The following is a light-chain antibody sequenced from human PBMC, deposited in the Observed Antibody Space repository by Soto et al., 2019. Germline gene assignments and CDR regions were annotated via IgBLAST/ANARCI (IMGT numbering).Light chain of an antibody. CDR2: NVY. J-gene: IGLJ2*01. CDR1: SSDVGAYNF. V-gene: IGLV2-14*03. CDR3: ASYTSSSTSVI. Sequence: QSALTQPASVSGSPGQSITISCTGTSSDVGAYNFVSWHQQHPGKAPKLMIYNVYDRPSGISYRFSGSKSGNTASLTISGLQAEDEADYYCASYTSSSTSVIFGRGTKLTVL.